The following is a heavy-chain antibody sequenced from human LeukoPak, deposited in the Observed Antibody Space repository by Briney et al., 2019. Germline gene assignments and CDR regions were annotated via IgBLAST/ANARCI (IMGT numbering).Heavy chain of an antibody. CDR3: ARDHYAPPSYYYYMDV. J-gene: IGHJ6*03. V-gene: IGHV1-69*13. CDR2: IIPIFGTA. Sequence: SVKVSCKASGYTFTSYGISWVRQAPGQGLEWMGGIIPIFGTANYAQKFQGRVTITADESTSTAYMELSSLRSEDTAVYYCARDHYAPPSYYYYMDVWGKGTTVTVSS. CDR1: GYTFTSYG. D-gene: IGHD3-16*01.